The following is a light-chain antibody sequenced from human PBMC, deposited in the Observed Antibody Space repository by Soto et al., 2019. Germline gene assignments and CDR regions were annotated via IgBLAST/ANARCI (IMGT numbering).Light chain of an antibody. CDR2: KAS. CDR3: QQYYSYSPWT. J-gene: IGKJ1*01. V-gene: IGKV1-5*03. Sequence: DIQMTQSPSTLSASVRDRVTITSRASQSISDWLAWYQQKPGKAPKLLIYKASTLESGVPSRFSGSGSGTEFTLTISNLQPDDFATYYCQQYYSYSPWTFGQGTKVEIK. CDR1: QSISDW.